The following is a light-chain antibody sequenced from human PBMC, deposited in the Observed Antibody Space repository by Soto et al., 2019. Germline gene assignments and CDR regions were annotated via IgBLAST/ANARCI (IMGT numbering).Light chain of an antibody. CDR1: QSVSSH. CDR3: HQRQSWPRT. J-gene: IGKJ1*01. V-gene: IGKV3-11*01. Sequence: VFTLSPATLSLSQGERATLSCRASQSVSSHLAWFQQRPGQAPRLLIYLASNRAAGVPARFSGSGSGTDFTLTISDVEPEDFAVYYCHQRQSWPRTFCQGTKVDIK. CDR2: LAS.